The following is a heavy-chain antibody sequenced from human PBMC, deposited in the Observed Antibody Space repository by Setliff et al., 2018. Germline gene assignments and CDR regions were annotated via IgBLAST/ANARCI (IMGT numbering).Heavy chain of an antibody. CDR2: ISDDGSNE. CDR1: GFTVSTFS. J-gene: IGHJ4*02. D-gene: IGHD5-12*01. V-gene: IGHV3-30*03. CDR3: AVGRRDGYNYPFDY. Sequence: GGSLRLSCAASGFTVSTFSMHWVRQAPVKGLEWVATISDDGSNEFYADSVKGRFTISRDDAKDSMYLQMNNLGVGDTAVYYCAVGRRDGYNYPFDYWGQGTLVTVSS.